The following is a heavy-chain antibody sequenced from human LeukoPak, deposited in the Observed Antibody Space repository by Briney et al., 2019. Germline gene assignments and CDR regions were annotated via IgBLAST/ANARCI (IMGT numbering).Heavy chain of an antibody. CDR2: ISGSGSST. CDR3: AKGTSPGMDV. Sequence: PGGSLRLSCAASGFTFSSYAMSWVRQAPGKGLEWVSAISGSGSSTYYADFVKGRFTISRDNSKNTLYLQMNSLRAEDTAVYYCAKGTSPGMDVWGQGTTVTVSS. D-gene: IGHD3-16*01. J-gene: IGHJ6*02. V-gene: IGHV3-23*01. CDR1: GFTFSSYA.